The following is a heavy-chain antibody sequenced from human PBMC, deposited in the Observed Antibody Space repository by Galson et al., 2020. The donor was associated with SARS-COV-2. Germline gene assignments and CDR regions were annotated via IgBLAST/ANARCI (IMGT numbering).Heavy chain of an antibody. J-gene: IGHJ6*02. CDR3: AKVEGGKVVLAAVYGMDV. V-gene: IGHV3-23*01. CDR2: ISASGGST. Sequence: GGSLRLSCAASGLTFSTYAMTWARQAPGKGLEWVSGISASGGSTYYAESAKGRFTISRDNSKNRVYLQMNSLRAEDTAVYYCAKVEGGKVVLAAVYGMDVWGHGTTVTVSS. D-gene: IGHD2-15*01. CDR1: GLTFSTYA.